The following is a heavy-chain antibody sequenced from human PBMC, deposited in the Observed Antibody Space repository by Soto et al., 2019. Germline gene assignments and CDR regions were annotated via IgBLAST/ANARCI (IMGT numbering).Heavy chain of an antibody. J-gene: IGHJ5*02. CDR1: GFTFSSYS. CDR3: ARGDLPYNWNDVNINWFAP. V-gene: IGHV3-21*01. D-gene: IGHD1-1*01. CDR2: ISSSSSYI. Sequence: EVQLVESGGGLVKPGGSLRLSCAASGFTFSSYSMNWVRQAPGTGLEWVSAISSSSSYISYADSVKGRFTIPSDTAKNSLYLQMNSLRAEDTAVYSCARGDLPYNWNDVNINWFAPWGQGTLVTVSS.